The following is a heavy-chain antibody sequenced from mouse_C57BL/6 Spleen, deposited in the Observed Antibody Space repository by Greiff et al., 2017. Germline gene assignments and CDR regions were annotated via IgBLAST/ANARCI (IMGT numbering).Heavy chain of an antibody. Sequence: QVQLQQPGAELVKPGASVKLSCKASGYTFTSYWMHWVKQRPGQGLEWIGMINPNSGSTNYNEKFKSKATLTVDKSSSTAYMQLSSLTSEDSAVYYCARDAYYSNSSWFAYWGQGTLVTVSA. J-gene: IGHJ3*01. CDR1: GYTFTSYW. V-gene: IGHV1-64*01. CDR3: ARDAYYSNSSWFAY. CDR2: INPNSGST. D-gene: IGHD2-5*01.